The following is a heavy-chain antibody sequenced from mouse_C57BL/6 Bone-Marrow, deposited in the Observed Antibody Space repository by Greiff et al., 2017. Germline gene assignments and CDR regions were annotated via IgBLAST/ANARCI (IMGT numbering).Heavy chain of an antibody. Sequence: QVQLKQPGAELVKPGASVKLSCKASGYTFTSYWMHWVKQRPGQGLEWIGMIHPNSGSTNYNEKFKSKATLTVDKSSSTAYMQLSSLTSEDSAVYYCAGYYGSSSSPFAYWGQGTLVTVSA. J-gene: IGHJ3*01. D-gene: IGHD1-1*01. V-gene: IGHV1-64*01. CDR2: IHPNSGST. CDR1: GYTFTSYW. CDR3: AGYYGSSSSPFAY.